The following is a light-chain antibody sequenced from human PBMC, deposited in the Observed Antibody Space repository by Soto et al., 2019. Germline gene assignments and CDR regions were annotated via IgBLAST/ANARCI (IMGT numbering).Light chain of an antibody. CDR2: GAS. CDR1: QSVSSDY. Sequence: EIVLTQSPGTLSLSPGERATLSCRASQSVSSDYLAWYQQKPGQAPRLLIYGASSRAAGIPDRFSGSGSGTDFTITISRLEPEDFAVYYCHQYGRSPMHSFGQGTKLEIK. J-gene: IGKJ2*03. CDR3: HQYGRSPMHS. V-gene: IGKV3-20*01.